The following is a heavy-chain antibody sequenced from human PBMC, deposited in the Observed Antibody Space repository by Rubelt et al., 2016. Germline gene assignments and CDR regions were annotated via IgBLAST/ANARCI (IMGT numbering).Heavy chain of an antibody. D-gene: IGHD1-7*01. CDR3: ARVGDWKYRGGEDY. J-gene: IGHJ4*02. CDR2: INHSGTT. CDR1: GGSFSNYY. Sequence: QVQLLQWGAGLLKPSETLSLTCAVYGGSFSNYYWSWIRQPPGKGLEWIGEINHSGTTNYNPSLKSRVTISVDAAKNQFTLKVRSWTAADTAVYYCARVGDWKYRGGEDYWGQGTLVTVSS. V-gene: IGHV4-34*01.